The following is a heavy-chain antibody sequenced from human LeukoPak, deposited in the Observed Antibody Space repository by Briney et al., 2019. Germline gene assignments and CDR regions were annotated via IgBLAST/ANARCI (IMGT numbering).Heavy chain of an antibody. J-gene: IGHJ5*01. D-gene: IGHD6-13*01. CDR1: GPTFSSYA. CDR3: AKDRLKGIAAAGTGWFDS. V-gene: IGHV3-23*03. Sequence: GGPRRLPFAPPGPTFSSYAMSWVRQPPGKGLNWVSVIVGGGISTLYADSVQGRFIISRDNSNNTLYLEMNNLRAEDTAAYYCAKDRLKGIAAAGTGWFDSWGQGALVTVSS. CDR2: IVGGGIST.